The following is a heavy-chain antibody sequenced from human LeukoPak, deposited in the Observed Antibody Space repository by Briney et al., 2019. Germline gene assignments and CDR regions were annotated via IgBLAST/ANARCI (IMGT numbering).Heavy chain of an antibody. J-gene: IGHJ5*02. D-gene: IGHD2-2*01. CDR2: ISAYNGNT. V-gene: IGHV1-18*01. Sequence: GPSVKVSCKASGYTFTSYGISWVRQAPGQGLEWMGWISAYNGNTNYAQKLQGRVTMTTDTSTSTAYMELRSLRSDDTAVYYCARVVTPRYCSTPSCYWKGWFDPWGQGTLVTVSS. CDR1: GYTFTSYG. CDR3: ARVVTPRYCSTPSCYWKGWFDP.